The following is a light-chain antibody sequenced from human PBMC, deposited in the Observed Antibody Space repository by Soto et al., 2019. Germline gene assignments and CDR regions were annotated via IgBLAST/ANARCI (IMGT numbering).Light chain of an antibody. J-gene: IGKJ2*02. CDR2: EAS. CDR1: QSVRNF. Sequence: EVVLTQSPATLTLSPGERATLSCRASQSVRNFLAWYQQKPGQAPRLLIYEASNRAAGIPASFSGSGSGTDFTLTFSRLEHEEFGVYYRQQRTKWPLGTFGQGNNLE. CDR3: QQRTKWPLGT. V-gene: IGKV3-11*01.